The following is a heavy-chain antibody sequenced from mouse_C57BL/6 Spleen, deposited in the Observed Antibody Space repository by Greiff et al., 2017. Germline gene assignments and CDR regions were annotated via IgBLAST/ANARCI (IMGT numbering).Heavy chain of an antibody. CDR2: IYPGDGDT. CDR3: ERFRSSYAMDY. CDR1: GYAFSSYW. J-gene: IGHJ4*01. D-gene: IGHD6-1*01. Sequence: QVQLQQSGAELVKPGASVKISCKASGYAFSSYWLNWVKQRPGKGLEWIGQIYPGDGDTNYNGKFKGKATLTADKSSSTAYMQLSSLTSEDSAVNFCERFRSSYAMDYWGQGTSVTVAS. V-gene: IGHV1-80*01.